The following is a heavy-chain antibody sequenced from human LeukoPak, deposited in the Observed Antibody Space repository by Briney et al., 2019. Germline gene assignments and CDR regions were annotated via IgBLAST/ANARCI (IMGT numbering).Heavy chain of an antibody. V-gene: IGHV5-51*01. CDR3: ARGEKPGVPCVLH. CDR2: IYPDDSDI. J-gene: IGHJ1*01. CDR1: GYRFPYYW. D-gene: IGHD3-10*01. Sequence: GESLKISCDTSGYRFPYYWIGGVRQVPGKGLGGVGIIYPDDSDIGYTPSFKGQVTISADKSISTAYLQWRSLKASDTAIYYCARGEKPGVPCVLHWGQGTLVTVSS.